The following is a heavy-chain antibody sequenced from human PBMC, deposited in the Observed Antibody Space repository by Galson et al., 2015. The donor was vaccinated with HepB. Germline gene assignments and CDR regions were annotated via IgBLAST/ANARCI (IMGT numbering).Heavy chain of an antibody. CDR3: AKAPGDILYYMDV. J-gene: IGHJ6*03. V-gene: IGHV3-23*01. CDR1: GFTFSSSL. D-gene: IGHD3-10*01. Sequence: SLRLSCAASGFTFSSSLMTWVRQAPGKGLEWVSVITEGGGSTYYADSVKGRFIVSRDNSKNALYVQMNSLRVEDTAVYYCAKAPGDILYYMDVWGKGTTVTVSS. CDR2: ITEGGGST.